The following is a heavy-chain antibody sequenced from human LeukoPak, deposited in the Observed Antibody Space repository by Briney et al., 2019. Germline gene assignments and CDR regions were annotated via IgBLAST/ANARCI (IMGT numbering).Heavy chain of an antibody. J-gene: IGHJ6*03. CDR2: IYYGGST. D-gene: IGHD3-10*01. V-gene: IGHV4-30-4*07. Sequence: SQTLSLTCAVSGGSISSGGYSWSWIRQPPGKGLEWIGYIYYGGSTYYNPSLKSRVTISVDTSKNQFSLKLSSVTAADTAVYYCARVSSQFGELYYYYYYMDVWGKGTTVTVSS. CDR1: GGSISSGGYS. CDR3: ARVSSQFGELYYYYYYMDV.